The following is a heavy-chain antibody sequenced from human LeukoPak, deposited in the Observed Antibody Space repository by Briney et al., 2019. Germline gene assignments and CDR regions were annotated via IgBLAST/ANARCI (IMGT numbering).Heavy chain of an antibody. CDR3: ARVVLGGYSGYDLRGGYYYYYMDV. CDR1: GFTFSSYG. CDR2: ISYDGSNK. J-gene: IGHJ6*03. Sequence: GGSLRLSCAASGFTFSSYGMHWVRQAPGKGLEWVAVISYDGSNKYYADSVKGRFTISRDNSKNTLYLQMNSLRAEDTAVYYCARVVLGGYSGYDLRGGYYYYYMDVWGKGTTVTISS. V-gene: IGHV3-30*03. D-gene: IGHD5-12*01.